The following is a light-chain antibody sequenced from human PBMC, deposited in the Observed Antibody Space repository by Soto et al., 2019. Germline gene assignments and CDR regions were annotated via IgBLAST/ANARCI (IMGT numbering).Light chain of an antibody. J-gene: IGLJ1*01. CDR2: DVS. Sequence: QSALTQPRSVSGSPGPSVTISCTGTSSDIGGYTYVSWYQQHPCKAPKVIIYDVSERPSGVPDRFSGSKSGNTASLTISGLQPEEEADYYCCSFAGPQSFEVFGEGTKVTVL. CDR1: SSDIGGYTY. CDR3: CSFAGPQSFEV. V-gene: IGLV2-11*01.